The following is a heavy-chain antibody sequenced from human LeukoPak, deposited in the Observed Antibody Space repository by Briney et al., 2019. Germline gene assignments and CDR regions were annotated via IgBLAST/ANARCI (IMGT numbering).Heavy chain of an antibody. J-gene: IGHJ6*03. CDR1: GGTLSSYA. V-gene: IGHV1-69*05. Sequence: AASVKVSCKASGGTLSSYAISWVRQAPGQGLEWMGGIIPSFGTANYAQKFQGKVTITTDKSTSTAYMELSSLRSEDTAVYYCARDWGHCSSTSCYLHYMDVWGKGTTVTVSS. CDR3: ARDWGHCSSTSCYLHYMDV. CDR2: IIPSFGTA. D-gene: IGHD2-2*01.